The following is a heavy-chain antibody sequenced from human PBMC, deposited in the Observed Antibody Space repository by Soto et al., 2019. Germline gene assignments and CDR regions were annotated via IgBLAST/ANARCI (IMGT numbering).Heavy chain of an antibody. CDR3: ARGLSTGPCSGYSLDN. D-gene: IGHD3-22*01. CDR2: ISHSGST. V-gene: IGHV4-30-2*01. CDR1: GGSVISTTYS. Sequence: QLQLQESASRLVKPSETLSLTCAVSGGSVISTTYSWTWTRQPPGKGLEWIGYISHSGSTYYNLSLKGRVTISQDRSDNQFSLKLTSVTAADTAVYYCARGLSTGPCSGYSLDNWGPGTLVTVSS. J-gene: IGHJ4*02.